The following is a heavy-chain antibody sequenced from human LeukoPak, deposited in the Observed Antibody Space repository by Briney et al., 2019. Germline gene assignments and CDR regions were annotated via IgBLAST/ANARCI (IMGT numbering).Heavy chain of an antibody. CDR3: ARTVSGGYSYGYVDY. V-gene: IGHV1-18*01. J-gene: IGHJ4*02. CDR2: ISAYNGNT. CDR1: GYTFTSYG. D-gene: IGHD5-18*01. Sequence: ASVKLSCKASGYTFTSYGISWVRQAPGQGLEWMGWISAYNGNTNYAQTLQGRVTMTTDTSTSTAYIELRSLRSDDTDVYYCARTVSGGYSYGYVDYWGQGTLVTVSS.